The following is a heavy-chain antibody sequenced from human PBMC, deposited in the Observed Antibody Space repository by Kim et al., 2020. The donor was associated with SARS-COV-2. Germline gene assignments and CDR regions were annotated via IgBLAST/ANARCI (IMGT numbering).Heavy chain of an antibody. CDR3: AGATVVTPVDAFDI. Sequence: NPSLKSRVTRSVDTSKNQFSLKLSSVTTADTAVYYCAGATVVTPVDAFDIWGQGTMVTVSS. D-gene: IGHD4-17*01. V-gene: IGHV4-59*01. J-gene: IGHJ3*02.